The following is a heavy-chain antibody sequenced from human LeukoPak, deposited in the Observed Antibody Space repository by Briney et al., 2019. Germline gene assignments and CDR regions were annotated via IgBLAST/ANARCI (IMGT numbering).Heavy chain of an antibody. V-gene: IGHV4-59*12. J-gene: IGHJ4*02. CDR3: ARAAVVSTLRYYYDSRDYFDY. D-gene: IGHD3-22*01. Sequence: SDTLSLTCTVSGGSISSYYWSWIRQPPGKGLEWIGYIYYSGSTNYNPSLKSRVTISVDTSKNQFSLKLSSVTAADTAVYYCARAAVVSTLRYYYDSRDYFDYWGQGTLVTVSS. CDR2: IYYSGST. CDR1: GGSISSYY.